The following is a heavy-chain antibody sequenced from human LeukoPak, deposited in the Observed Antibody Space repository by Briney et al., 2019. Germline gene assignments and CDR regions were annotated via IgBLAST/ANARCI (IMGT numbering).Heavy chain of an antibody. CDR3: ARGITYYYDSSGYYYGYYFDY. Sequence: PSQTLSLTCTVSGGSISSGGNYWSWIRQHPGKGLEWIGYIYYTGSTNNNPSLKSRVTISVDTSKNQFSLKLSSVTAADTAVYYCARGITYYYDSSGYYYGYYFDYWGQGTLVTVSS. CDR1: GGSISSGGNY. V-gene: IGHV4-31*03. D-gene: IGHD3-22*01. CDR2: IYYTGST. J-gene: IGHJ4*02.